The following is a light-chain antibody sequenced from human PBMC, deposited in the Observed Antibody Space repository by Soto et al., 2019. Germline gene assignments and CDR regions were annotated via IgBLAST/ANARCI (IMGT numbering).Light chain of an antibody. CDR1: SSDVGGYNY. V-gene: IGLV2-14*01. J-gene: IGLJ1*01. CDR3: SAYTSIRSRV. Sequence: QSVLTQPASGSASPGQSITISCTGTSSDVGGYNYVSWYQQYPGKVPKLIIFEVTHRPSGVSSRFSGSKSGDTASLTISGLQPEDEADYYCSAYTSIRSRVLGTGTKVTV. CDR2: EVT.